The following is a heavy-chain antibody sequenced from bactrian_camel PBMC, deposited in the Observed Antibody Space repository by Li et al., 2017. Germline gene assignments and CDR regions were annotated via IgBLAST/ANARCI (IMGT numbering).Heavy chain of an antibody. Sequence: HVQLVESGGGSVQVGESLRLSCVVEGLDLTRHCFGWFRQVPGKEREGVAATDFKGRATYGDSAKGRFTISLDIRVSTLYLQMDALRPEDTAMYYCAADHGTSRSSCTVVAATQYWGQGTQVTVS. V-gene: IGHV3S55*01. CDR1: GLDLTRHC. CDR2: TDFKGRA. CDR3: AADHGTSRSSCTVVAATQY. J-gene: IGHJ4*01. D-gene: IGHD6*01.